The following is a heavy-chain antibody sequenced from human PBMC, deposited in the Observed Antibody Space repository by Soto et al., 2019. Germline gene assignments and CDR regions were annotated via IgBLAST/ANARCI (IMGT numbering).Heavy chain of an antibody. CDR3: ARHAGYDYDWGSYRYGAFDI. J-gene: IGHJ3*02. CDR2: IYYSGST. Sequence: SETLSLTCTVSGGSISSSSYYWGWIRQPPGKGLEWIGSIYYSGSTYYNPSLKSRVTISVDTSKNQFSLKLSSVTAADTAVYYCARHAGYDYDWGSYRYGAFDIWGQGTMVTVSS. D-gene: IGHD3-16*02. V-gene: IGHV4-39*01. CDR1: GGSISSSSYY.